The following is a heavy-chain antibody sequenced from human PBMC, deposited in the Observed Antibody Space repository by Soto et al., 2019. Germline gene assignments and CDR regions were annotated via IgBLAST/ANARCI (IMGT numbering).Heavy chain of an antibody. V-gene: IGHV3-23*01. J-gene: IGHJ6*02. Sequence: EVQLLESGGGLVQPGGSLRLSCAASGFTFSSHVMNWVRQAPGKGLEWVAAISGGGGTTFYGDSMEGRFTMSRDNSKNTLFLQMNSLSAEDTAVYYCARGPRAPPPHDYGMDVWGQGTTVTVSS. CDR3: ARGPRAPPPHDYGMDV. CDR1: GFTFSSHV. CDR2: ISGGGGTT.